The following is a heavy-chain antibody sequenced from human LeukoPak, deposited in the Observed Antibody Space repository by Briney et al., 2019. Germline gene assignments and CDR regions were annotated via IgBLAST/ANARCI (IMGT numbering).Heavy chain of an antibody. CDR1: GGSISSYY. J-gene: IGHJ4*02. D-gene: IGHD3-22*01. CDR2: IYYSGST. Sequence: SETLSLTCHVSGGSISSYYWSWIRQPPGKGLEWIGYIYYSGSTNYNPSLKSRVTISVDTSKNQFSLKLSSVTAADTAVYYCARRRYTSGYLDYWGQGTLVTVSS. CDR3: ARRRYTSGYLDY. V-gene: IGHV4-59*01.